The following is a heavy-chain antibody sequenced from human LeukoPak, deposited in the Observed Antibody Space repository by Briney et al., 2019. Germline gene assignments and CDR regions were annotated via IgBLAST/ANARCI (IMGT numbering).Heavy chain of an antibody. CDR2: ISYDGSNK. D-gene: IGHD2-21*02. J-gene: IGHJ4*02. CDR3: AKEGDYYFDY. Sequence: GGSLRLSCAASGFTFSSYGMDWVRQAPGKGLEWVAVISYDGSNKYYADSVKGRFTISRDNSKNTLYLQMNSLRAEDTAVYYCAKEGDYYFDYWGQGILVTVSS. CDR1: GFTFSSYG. V-gene: IGHV3-30*18.